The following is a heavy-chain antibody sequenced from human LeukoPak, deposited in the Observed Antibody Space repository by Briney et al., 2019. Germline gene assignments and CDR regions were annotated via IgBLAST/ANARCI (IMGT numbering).Heavy chain of an antibody. CDR3: ARDRAGYYMDV. CDR1: GFTVSSNY. V-gene: IGHV3-53*01. J-gene: IGHJ6*03. Sequence: GGSLRLSCAASGFTVSSNYMSWVRQAPGKGLEWVSVIYSGGSTYYADSVKGRFTISRDNSKNTLYLQLNSLRAEDTAVYYCARDRAGYYMDVWGKGTTVTVSS. CDR2: IYSGGST.